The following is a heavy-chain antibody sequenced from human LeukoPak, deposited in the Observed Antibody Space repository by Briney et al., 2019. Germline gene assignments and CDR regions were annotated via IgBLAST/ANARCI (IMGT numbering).Heavy chain of an antibody. Sequence: ASVKVSCKASGGTFSSYAISWVRQAPGQGLGWLGWINPNSGGTNYAQKFQGRVTMTRDTSITTAYMELRRLRSDDTAVYYCASEMDNLYCFSTNCPLDYWGQGTLVTVSS. V-gene: IGHV1-2*02. J-gene: IGHJ4*02. CDR3: ASEMDNLYCFSTNCPLDY. CDR1: GGTFSSYA. CDR2: INPNSGGT. D-gene: IGHD2-2*01.